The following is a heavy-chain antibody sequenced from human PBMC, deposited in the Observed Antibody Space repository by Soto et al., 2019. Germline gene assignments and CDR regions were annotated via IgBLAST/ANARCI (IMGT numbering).Heavy chain of an antibody. Sequence: QVQLVQSGAEVKKPGASVKVYCKASGYTFTGYYMHWVRQAPGQGLEWMGWINPNSGGTNYAQKFQGWVTMTRDTSISTAYRELSRLRSEDTAVYYCARARNTSMPPQEGTLTVNSGTRDYYYYGMDVWGQGTTVTVSS. J-gene: IGHJ6*02. CDR3: ARARNTSMPPQEGTLTVNSGTRDYYYYGMDV. V-gene: IGHV1-2*04. CDR1: GYTFTGYY. D-gene: IGHD2-2*01. CDR2: INPNSGGT.